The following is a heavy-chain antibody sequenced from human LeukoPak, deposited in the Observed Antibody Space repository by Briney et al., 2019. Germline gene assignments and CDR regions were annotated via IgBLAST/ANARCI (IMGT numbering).Heavy chain of an antibody. D-gene: IGHD3-3*01. Sequence: ASVKVSCKASGYTFTSYYMHWVRQAPEQGLEWMGWINTNTGNPTYAQGFTGRFVFSLDTSVSTAYLQISSLKAEDTAVYYCARETGGYYDFWSGYFRAGFDYWGQGTLVTVSS. CDR3: ARETGGYYDFWSGYFRAGFDY. J-gene: IGHJ4*02. V-gene: IGHV7-4-1*02. CDR2: INTNTGNP. CDR1: GYTFTSYY.